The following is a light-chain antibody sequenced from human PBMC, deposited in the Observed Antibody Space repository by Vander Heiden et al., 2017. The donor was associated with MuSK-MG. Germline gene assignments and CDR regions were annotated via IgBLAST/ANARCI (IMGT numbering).Light chain of an antibody. V-gene: IGKV1-39*01. CDR1: QSISSY. J-gene: IGKJ2*01. CDR3: HGSDTTRYT. Sequence: DIQMTQSPSSLSASVGDRVTITCRASQSISSYLNWYQQKPGKAPKLLIYAASSLQCGVPSRFSGSRSGTDFTLTISSLQPEDFATYYCHGSDTTRYTFGQGTKMEIK. CDR2: AAS.